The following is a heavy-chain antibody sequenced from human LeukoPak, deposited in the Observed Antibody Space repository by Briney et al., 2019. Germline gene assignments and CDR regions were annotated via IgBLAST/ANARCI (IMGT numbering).Heavy chain of an antibody. CDR1: GYTFTSYY. V-gene: IGHV1-46*01. D-gene: IGHD5-24*01. Sequence: ASVTVSCTASGYTFTSYYMHWVRQAPGQGLEWMGIINPSGGSTSYAQKFQGRVTMTRDTSTSTVYMELSSLRSEDTAVYYCASVEMATIYGMDVWGQGTTVTVSS. CDR3: ASVEMATIYGMDV. CDR2: INPSGGST. J-gene: IGHJ6*02.